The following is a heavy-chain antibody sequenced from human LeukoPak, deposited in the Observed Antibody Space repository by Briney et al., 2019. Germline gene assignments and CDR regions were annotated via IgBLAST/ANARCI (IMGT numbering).Heavy chain of an antibody. Sequence: GASVKVSCKASGYTFTSYAMHWVRQAPGQRLEWMGWIKAGNGDTQYSQNLQGRVTITRDTSASTAYMELSSLRSEDTAVYYCARVDTAMVGYFDYWGQGTLVTVSS. CDR1: GYTFTSYA. J-gene: IGHJ4*02. D-gene: IGHD5-18*01. V-gene: IGHV1-3*01. CDR3: ARVDTAMVGYFDY. CDR2: IKAGNGDT.